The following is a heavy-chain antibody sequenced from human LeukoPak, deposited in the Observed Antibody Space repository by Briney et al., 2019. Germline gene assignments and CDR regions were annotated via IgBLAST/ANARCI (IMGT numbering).Heavy chain of an antibody. CDR2: INPNSGGT. CDR3: ARESGSYFDY. J-gene: IGHJ4*02. V-gene: IGHV1-2*02. Sequence: ASVKVSCKASGCTFTGYYMHWVRQAPGQGLEWMGWINPNSGGTNYAQKFQGRVTMTRDTSISTAYMELTRLRSDDSAVYYCARESGSYFDYWGQGTLVTVSS. CDR1: GCTFTGYY. D-gene: IGHD3-10*01.